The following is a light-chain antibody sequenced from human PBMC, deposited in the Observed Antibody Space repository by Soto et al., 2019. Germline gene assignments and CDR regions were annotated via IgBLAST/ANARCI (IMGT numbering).Light chain of an antibody. CDR2: GAS. CDR3: QKYGSSPPLT. CDR1: QSVSSSY. J-gene: IGKJ4*01. Sequence: EIVLTQSPGTLSLSPGERATLSCRARQSVSSSYLAWYQQKPGQAPRLLIYGASSRATGIPDRFSGSGSGTDFTLTISRLEPEDFAVYYCQKYGSSPPLTFGGGTKVEIK. V-gene: IGKV3-20*01.